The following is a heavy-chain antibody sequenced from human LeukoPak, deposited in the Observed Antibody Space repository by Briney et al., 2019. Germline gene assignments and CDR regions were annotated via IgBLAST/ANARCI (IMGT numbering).Heavy chain of an antibody. J-gene: IGHJ5*02. CDR1: GFTFSSYA. CDR3: AKDRSDYDFWSGPNWFDP. V-gene: IGHV3-23*01. D-gene: IGHD3-3*01. CDR2: ISGSGGST. Sequence: HPGGSLRLSCAASGFTFSSYAMSWVRQAPGKGLEWVSAISGSGGSTYYADSVKGRSTISRDNSKNTLYPQMNSLRAEDTAVYYCAKDRSDYDFWSGPNWFDPWGQGTLVTVSS.